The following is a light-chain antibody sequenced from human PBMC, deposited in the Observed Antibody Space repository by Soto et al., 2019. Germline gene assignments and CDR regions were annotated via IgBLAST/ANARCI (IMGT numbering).Light chain of an antibody. V-gene: IGKV3-15*01. J-gene: IGKJ5*01. CDR3: QPRRTWHSIT. CDR2: GAF. CDR1: QSASSN. Sequence: EIVVTGGRGTLSVSPGERFPLSCMASQSASSNLAWYQPKPGQAPSLLIYGAFTRATGIPARFSGTGSGTEFTLTISSLQSEDFAVYYCQPRRTWHSITFGQGTRLEIK.